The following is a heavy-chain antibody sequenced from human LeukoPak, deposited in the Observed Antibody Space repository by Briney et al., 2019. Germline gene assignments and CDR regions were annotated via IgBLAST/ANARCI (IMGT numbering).Heavy chain of an antibody. D-gene: IGHD2-15*01. V-gene: IGHV3-23*01. Sequence: PGGSLRLSCAASGFTFSDSAMTWVRQAPGKGLDWVSLISFSGANSYYADSVKGRFTISRDNSKDTLFLQMNSLRAEDTAIYYCARVYCSGGSCYRTGDWYFDLWGRGTLVTVSS. CDR3: ARVYCSGGSCYRTGDWYFDL. J-gene: IGHJ2*01. CDR2: ISFSGANS. CDR1: GFTFSDSA.